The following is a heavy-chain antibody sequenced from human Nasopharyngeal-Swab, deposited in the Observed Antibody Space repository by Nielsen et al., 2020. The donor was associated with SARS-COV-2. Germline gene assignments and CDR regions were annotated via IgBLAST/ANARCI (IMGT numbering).Heavy chain of an antibody. CDR1: GFTFSSYA. J-gene: IGHJ4*02. V-gene: IGHV3-23*01. CDR2: ISGSGGST. Sequence: GGSLRLSCAASGFTFSSYAMSWVRQAPGKGPEWVSAISGSGGSTYYADSVKGRFTISRDNSKNTLYLQMNSLRAEDTAVYYCAKTLAPRGYFDYWGQGTLVTVSS. CDR3: AKTLAPRGYFDY. D-gene: IGHD3-10*01.